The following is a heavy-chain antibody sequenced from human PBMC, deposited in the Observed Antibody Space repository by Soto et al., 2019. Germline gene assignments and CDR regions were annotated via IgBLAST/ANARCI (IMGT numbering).Heavy chain of an antibody. CDR3: ARGRESRFLTVYAWPPLAGKDWFAP. J-gene: IGHJ5*02. CDR2: FDPEDGET. V-gene: IGHV1-24*01. Sequence: GASVKVSCKVSGYTLTELSMHWVRQAPGKGLEWKGGFDPEDGETIYAQKFQGRVTMTEDTSTDTAYMEQSRLRSDDTAVYYCARGRESRFLTVYAWPPLAGKDWFAPGGKGTRVTVSS. CDR1: GYTLTELS. D-gene: IGHD3-9*01.